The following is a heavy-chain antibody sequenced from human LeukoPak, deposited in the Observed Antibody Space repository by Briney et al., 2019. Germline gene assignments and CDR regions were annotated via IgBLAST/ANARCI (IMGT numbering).Heavy chain of an antibody. CDR1: GFTFSNYW. CDR2: IRGDGSLK. J-gene: IGHJ3*01. D-gene: IGHD5/OR15-5a*01. CDR3: ARDSGGFSSVYYDAFDF. Sequence: PGGSLSLSWAASGFTFSNYWMIWVRQAPGKGLEWVANIRGDGSLKYYVDSVKGRFTISRDNAKNSLYLQMNSLRAEDMAIYYCARDSGGFSSVYYDAFDFWGQGTVVTVSS. V-gene: IGHV3-7*01.